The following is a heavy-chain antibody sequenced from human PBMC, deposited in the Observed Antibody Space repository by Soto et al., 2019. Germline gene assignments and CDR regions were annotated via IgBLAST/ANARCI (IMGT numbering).Heavy chain of an antibody. V-gene: IGHV4-31*03. CDR3: ARDLVSPGPYNDFWSGSF. CDR2: IFYSGST. J-gene: IGHJ4*02. CDR1: GASISDGGYY. Sequence: QVQLQESGPGLVKPSQTLSLTCTVSGASISDGGYYWTWIRQHPGKGLEWIGYIFYSGSTYYNPSLESRVTISVDTSKNTCSLRLRSVTAADTAVYYCARDLVSPGPYNDFWSGSFWGQGTLVTVSS. D-gene: IGHD3-3*01.